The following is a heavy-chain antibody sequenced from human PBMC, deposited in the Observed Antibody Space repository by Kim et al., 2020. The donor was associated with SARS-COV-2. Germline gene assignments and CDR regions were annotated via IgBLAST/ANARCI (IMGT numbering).Heavy chain of an antibody. J-gene: IGHJ5*01. D-gene: IGHD3-10*01. CDR3: AGFSEFPA. CDR2: ICGAAGTT. CDR1: GFTFSNYD. V-gene: IGHV3-48*02. Sequence: GGSLRLSCAVSGFTFSNYDMSWVRQAPGKGLEWVSHICGAAGTTYYADSVKGRFTISRDNAKNSLYLQMNSLRDEDTAVYYCAGFSEFPACGHGNLVTVS.